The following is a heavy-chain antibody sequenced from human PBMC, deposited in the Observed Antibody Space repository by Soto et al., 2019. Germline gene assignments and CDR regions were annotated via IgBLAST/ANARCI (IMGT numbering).Heavy chain of an antibody. CDR3: ARNDYGDYGWYFDL. CDR1: GGSITRDGYY. J-gene: IGHJ2*01. D-gene: IGHD4-17*01. Sequence: QVQLQESGPGLVKPSQTLSLTCTVSGGSITRDGYYWNWIRQHPERGLEWIGYIYYTGSTYYNPSLRSRVAISMDTSKNQVSLKLNFVTAADTAVYFCARNDYGDYGWYFDLWGRGTLVAVSS. CDR2: IYYTGST. V-gene: IGHV4-31*03.